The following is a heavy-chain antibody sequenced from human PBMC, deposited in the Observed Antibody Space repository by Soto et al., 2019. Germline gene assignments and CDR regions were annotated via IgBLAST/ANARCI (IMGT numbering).Heavy chain of an antibody. CDR3: ARESVEIPAGDYGPNWFDP. CDR1: GYTFTSYG. Sequence: ASVKVSCKASGYTFTSYGISWVRQAPGQGLEWMGWISAYNGNTNYAQKLQGRVTMTTDTSTSTAYMELRSLRSDDTAVYYCARESVEIPAGDYGPNWFDPWGQGTLVTVSS. V-gene: IGHV1-18*01. D-gene: IGHD2-2*01. CDR2: ISAYNGNT. J-gene: IGHJ5*02.